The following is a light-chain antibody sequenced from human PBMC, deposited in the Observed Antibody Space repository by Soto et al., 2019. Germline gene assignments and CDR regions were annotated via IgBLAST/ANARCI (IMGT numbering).Light chain of an antibody. CDR1: SSDVGAYKY. CDR2: EVT. CDR3: SSYAGNNNFVV. V-gene: IGLV2-8*01. Sequence: QSALTQPPSASGSPGQSVTISCTGTSSDVGAYKYVSWYQQHPGKAPKLMIYEVTKRPSGVPGRFSGSKSGNTASLTVSGLQAEDEADYYCSSYAGNNNFVVFGGGTQLTFL. J-gene: IGLJ2*01.